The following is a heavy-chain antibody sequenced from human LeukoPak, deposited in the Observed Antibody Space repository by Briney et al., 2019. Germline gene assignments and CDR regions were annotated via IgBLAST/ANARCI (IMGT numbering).Heavy chain of an antibody. J-gene: IGHJ4*02. CDR3: ARTEYGSGVYYFDY. V-gene: IGHV1-18*01. D-gene: IGHD3-10*01. Sequence: AASVKVSCKASGYTFTSYGISWVRQAPGQGLEWMGWIGAYNGNTNYAQKLQGRVTMTTGTSTSTAYMELRSLRSDDTAVYYCARTEYGSGVYYFDYWGQGTLVTVSS. CDR2: IGAYNGNT. CDR1: GYTFTSYG.